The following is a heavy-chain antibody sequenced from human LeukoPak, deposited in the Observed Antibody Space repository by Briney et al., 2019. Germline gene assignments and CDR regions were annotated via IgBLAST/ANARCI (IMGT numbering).Heavy chain of an antibody. CDR1: GGSISSYH. Sequence: SETLSLTCSVSGGSISSYHWIWIRQPPGKGLEWIGYIHYSGSTNYNPSLKSRVTTSVDTSKKQFSLKLRSVTAADTAVYYCARSVSWGLLVRDDAFDIWGQGTMVTVSS. CDR2: IHYSGST. CDR3: ARSVSWGLLVRDDAFDI. V-gene: IGHV4-59*08. J-gene: IGHJ3*02. D-gene: IGHD2-21*01.